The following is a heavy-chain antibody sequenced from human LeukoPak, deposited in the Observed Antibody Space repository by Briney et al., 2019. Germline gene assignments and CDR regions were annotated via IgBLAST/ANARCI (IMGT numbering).Heavy chain of an antibody. CDR1: GFTFSSYG. CDR2: IWSGGGNT. D-gene: IGHD3/OR15-3a*01. Sequence: PGRSLRLSCAASGFTFSSYGMNWVRQSPGKGLEWVATIWSGGGNTYYADSVKGRFTISRDNSKNTLYLRLNSLKADDTAVYYCAKMSDSWTGYYDNWFDSWGKGTLVTVSS. CDR3: AKMSDSWTGYYDNWFDS. V-gene: IGHV3-33*06. J-gene: IGHJ5*01.